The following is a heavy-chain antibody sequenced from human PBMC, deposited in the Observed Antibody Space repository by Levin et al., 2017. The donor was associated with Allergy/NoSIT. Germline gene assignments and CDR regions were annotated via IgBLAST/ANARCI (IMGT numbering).Heavy chain of an antibody. J-gene: IGHJ6*02. Sequence: GESLKISCAASGFIFRSCEMNWVRQAPGKGPEWVSYISSSGSIIYYADSVKGRFTISRDNAKNSLYLQMNSLRAEDTAVYYCARDLGVHYGMDVWGQGTTVTVSS. CDR1: GFIFRSCE. CDR3: ARDLGVHYGMDV. D-gene: IGHD2-2*01. V-gene: IGHV3-48*03. CDR2: ISSSGSII.